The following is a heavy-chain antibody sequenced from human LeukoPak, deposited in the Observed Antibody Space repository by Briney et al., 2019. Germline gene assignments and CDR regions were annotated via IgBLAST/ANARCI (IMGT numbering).Heavy chain of an antibody. V-gene: IGHV3-9*01. D-gene: IGHD1-26*01. CDR1: GFTFDDYA. CDR2: ISWNSGSI. J-gene: IGHJ4*02. CDR3: AKDRSIGTYYTFDS. Sequence: GRSLRLSCAASGFTFDDYAMHWVRQAPGKGLEWVPGISWNSGSIGYADSVKGRFTISRDNSKNTLYLQMNSLRAEDTAVYYCAKDRSIGTYYTFDSWGQGTLVTVSS.